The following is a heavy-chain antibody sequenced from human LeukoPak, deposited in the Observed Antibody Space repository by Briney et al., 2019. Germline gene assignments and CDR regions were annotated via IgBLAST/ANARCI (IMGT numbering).Heavy chain of an antibody. J-gene: IGHJ4*02. CDR1: GFTFSNAW. Sequence: KTGGSLRLSCAASGFTFSNAWMSWVRQAPGKGLEWVGRIKSKTDGGTTDYAAPVKGRFTISRDDSKNTLYLQMNSLKTEDTAVYYCTTLPCSGGSCYRDYWGQGTLVTVSS. CDR2: IKSKTDGGTT. D-gene: IGHD2-15*01. V-gene: IGHV3-15*01. CDR3: TTLPCSGGSCYRDY.